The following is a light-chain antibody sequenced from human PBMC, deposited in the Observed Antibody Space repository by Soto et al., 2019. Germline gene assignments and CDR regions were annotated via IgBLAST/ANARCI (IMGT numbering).Light chain of an antibody. Sequence: EIVMTQSPATLSVSPGERATLSCRASQSVSSNLAWYQQKPGQAPRLLIYGASTRATGIPARFSGSGSGTEFTLTISSLQSEDFAFYYCQQYNNWPPWTFGQGTKLE. V-gene: IGKV3-15*01. CDR2: GAS. CDR1: QSVSSN. CDR3: QQYNNWPPWT. J-gene: IGKJ2*02.